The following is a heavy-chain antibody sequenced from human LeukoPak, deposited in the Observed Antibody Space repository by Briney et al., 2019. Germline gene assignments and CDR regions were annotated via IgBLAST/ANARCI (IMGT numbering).Heavy chain of an antibody. D-gene: IGHD6-6*01. Sequence: ASVRVSCKASGGTSSSYAISWVRQAPGQGLEWMGGIIPIFGTANYAQKFQGRVTITADESTSTAYMELSSLRSEDTAVYYCARDPSSSSSGDYWGQGTLVTVSS. J-gene: IGHJ4*02. CDR2: IIPIFGTA. CDR1: GGTSSSYA. CDR3: ARDPSSSSSGDY. V-gene: IGHV1-69*13.